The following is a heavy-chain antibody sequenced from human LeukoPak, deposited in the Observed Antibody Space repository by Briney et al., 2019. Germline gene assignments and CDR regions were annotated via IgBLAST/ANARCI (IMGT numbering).Heavy chain of an antibody. Sequence: GGSLRLSCAASGFSFSSYGIHWVRQAPGKGLEWVAVISYDGTNEYYADSVKGRFTISRDNSKNMLYLQMNSLRAEDTAVYSCARDFRFGEDYWGQGTLVTVSS. D-gene: IGHD3-10*01. J-gene: IGHJ4*02. CDR1: GFSFSSYG. CDR2: ISYDGTNE. CDR3: ARDFRFGEDY. V-gene: IGHV3-30*03.